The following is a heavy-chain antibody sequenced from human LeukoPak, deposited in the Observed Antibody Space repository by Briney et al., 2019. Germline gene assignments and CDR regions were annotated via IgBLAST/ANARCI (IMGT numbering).Heavy chain of an antibody. D-gene: IGHD5-18*01. V-gene: IGHV4-61*02. CDR2: IYTSGST. CDR3: ARVSRGYSYGYPYNWFDP. J-gene: IGHJ5*02. CDR1: GGSISRGSYY. Sequence: SETLSLTCTVSGGSISRGSYYWSWIRQPAGKGLEWIGRIYTSGSTNYNPSLKSRVTISVDTSKNQFSLKLSSVTAADTAVYYCARVSRGYSYGYPYNWFDPWGQGTLVTVSP.